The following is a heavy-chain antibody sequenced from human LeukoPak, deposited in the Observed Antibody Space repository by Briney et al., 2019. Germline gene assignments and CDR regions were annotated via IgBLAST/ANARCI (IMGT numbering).Heavy chain of an antibody. D-gene: IGHD3-10*01. V-gene: IGHV4-61*02. CDR3: ASSNYYGSGSYPPYFDY. CDR2: IYTSGST. J-gene: IGHJ4*02. Sequence: SETLSLTCTVSGGSISSGSYYWSWIRQPAGKGLEWIGRIYTSGSTNYNPSLKSRVTISVDTSKNQFSLKLSSVTAADTAVYYCASSNYYGSGSYPPYFDYWGQGTLVTVSS. CDR1: GGSISSGSYY.